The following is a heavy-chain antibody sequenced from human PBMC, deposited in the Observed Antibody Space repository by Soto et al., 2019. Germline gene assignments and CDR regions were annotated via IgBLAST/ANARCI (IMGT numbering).Heavy chain of an antibody. J-gene: IGHJ5*02. CDR2: IYYSGST. CDR1: GGSISSYY. CDR3: ARLIWSRGDGFDP. Sequence: QVQLQESGPGLVKPSETLSLTCTVSGGSISSYYWSWIRQPPGKGLEWIGYIYYSGSTNYNPSLKSRVTLSVDTSKNQFSLKLSSVNAADTAVYYCARLIWSRGDGFDPWGQGTLVTVSS. D-gene: IGHD3-10*01. V-gene: IGHV4-59*08.